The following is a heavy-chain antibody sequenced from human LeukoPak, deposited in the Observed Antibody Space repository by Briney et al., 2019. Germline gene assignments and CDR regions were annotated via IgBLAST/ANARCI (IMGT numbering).Heavy chain of an antibody. CDR1: GDPITGYSDY. Sequence: KPSETLSLTCTVSGDPITGYSDYKWSWIRQPPGKGLEWIGYIYYHGTINYNPSLKSRVSISVDTSKNQFSLSLSSATAADTAKYYCAREYSAFDYWGQGTLSPSRQ. J-gene: IGHJ4*02. D-gene: IGHD6-13*01. V-gene: IGHV4-61*01. CDR3: AREYSAFDY. CDR2: IYYHGTI.